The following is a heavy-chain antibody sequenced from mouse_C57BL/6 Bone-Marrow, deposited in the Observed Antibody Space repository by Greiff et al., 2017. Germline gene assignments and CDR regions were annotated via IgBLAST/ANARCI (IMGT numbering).Heavy chain of an antibody. J-gene: IGHJ3*01. CDR1: GFTFSDYG. V-gene: IGHV5-17*01. CDR2: ISSGRSTI. Sequence: EVQLVESGGGLVKPGGSLKLSCAASGFTFSDYGMHWVRQAPEKGLEWVAYISSGRSTIYYADTVKGRFTISRDNAKNTLFLQMTSLRSEDTAMYYCAKNDYDKKAWFAYWGQGTLVTVSA. CDR3: AKNDYDKKAWFAY. D-gene: IGHD2-4*01.